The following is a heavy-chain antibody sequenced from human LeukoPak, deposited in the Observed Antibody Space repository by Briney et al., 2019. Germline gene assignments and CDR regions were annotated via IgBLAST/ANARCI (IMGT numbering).Heavy chain of an antibody. CDR2: INPNSGGT. CDR3: ARGTYYYDSSGYSPFDY. J-gene: IGHJ4*02. D-gene: IGHD3-22*01. V-gene: IGHV1-2*02. Sequence: ASVKVSCKASGYTSTGYYMHWVRQAPGQGLEWMGWINPNSGGTNYAQKFQGRVTMTRDTSISTAYMELSRLRSDDTAVYYCARGTYYYDSSGYSPFDYWGQGTLVTVSS. CDR1: GYTSTGYY.